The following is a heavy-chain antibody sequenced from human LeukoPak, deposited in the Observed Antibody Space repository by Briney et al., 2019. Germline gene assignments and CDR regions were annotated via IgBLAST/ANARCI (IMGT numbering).Heavy chain of an antibody. J-gene: IGHJ4*02. V-gene: IGHV3-21*01. Sequence: GGSLRLSCAASGFTFSSYTFMWVRQGPGKGLEWVASITSTSTYIYYADSVQGRFAVARDNARNSLYLQMNSLRAEDTAVFYCVRRGPNNSGLDYWGQGTLVTVSS. CDR1: GFTFSSYT. D-gene: IGHD5-12*01. CDR2: ITSTSTYI. CDR3: VRRGPNNSGLDY.